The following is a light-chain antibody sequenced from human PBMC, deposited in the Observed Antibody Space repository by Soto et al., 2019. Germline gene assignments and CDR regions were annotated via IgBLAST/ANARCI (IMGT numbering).Light chain of an antibody. V-gene: IGKV1-39*01. J-gene: IGKJ1*01. Sequence: DIQMTQSPSSLSASVGDRVTITCRASQSISSYLNWYQQKPGKAPKLRIYAASSLQSGVPSRFSGSGSGTDFTLTISSLQPEDFATYYCQQSYSTPPTFGQGTKVDI. CDR3: QQSYSTPPT. CDR2: AAS. CDR1: QSISSY.